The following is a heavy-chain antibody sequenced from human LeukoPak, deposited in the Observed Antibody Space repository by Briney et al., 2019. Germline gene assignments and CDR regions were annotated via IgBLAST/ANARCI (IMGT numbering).Heavy chain of an antibody. D-gene: IGHD3-10*01. CDR3: ARVIGSGSYYSQNTYYFDY. Sequence: SETLSLTCTVSGGSISSYYWSWIRQPAGKGLEWIGRIYTSGSTNYNPSLKSRVTMSVDTSKNQFSLKLSSVTAADTAVYYCARVIGSGSYYSQNTYYFDYWGQGTLVTVSS. CDR2: IYTSGST. V-gene: IGHV4-4*07. J-gene: IGHJ4*02. CDR1: GGSISSYY.